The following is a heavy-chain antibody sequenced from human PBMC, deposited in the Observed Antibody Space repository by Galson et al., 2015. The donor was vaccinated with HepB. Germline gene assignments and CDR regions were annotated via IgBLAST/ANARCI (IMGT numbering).Heavy chain of an antibody. D-gene: IGHD2/OR15-2a*01. Sequence: SLRLSCAASGFAFSSSAMTWVRQPPGKGLEWVCNLSAAGFGTYYSDSVKGRFTISRENSMNTMYLQMDNLRVEDTAMYFCAKGPNKGAFHIWGQGTMVVVSS. CDR3: AKGPNKGAFHI. CDR1: GFAFSSSA. J-gene: IGHJ3*02. CDR2: LSAAGFGT. V-gene: IGHV3-23*01.